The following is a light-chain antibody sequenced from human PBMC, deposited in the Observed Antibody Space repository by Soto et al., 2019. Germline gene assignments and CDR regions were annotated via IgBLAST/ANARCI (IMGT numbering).Light chain of an antibody. CDR2: DVS. Sequence: QSVLTQPASVSGSPGQSITISCTGTSSDVGGYNYVSWYQQHPGKAPKLLIYDVSNRPSGVSDRFSGSKSGNTASLTISGLQAVGEAEYYCSSYTSSTIYVFGTGTKLTVL. V-gene: IGLV2-14*03. J-gene: IGLJ1*01. CDR1: SSDVGGYNY. CDR3: SSYTSSTIYV.